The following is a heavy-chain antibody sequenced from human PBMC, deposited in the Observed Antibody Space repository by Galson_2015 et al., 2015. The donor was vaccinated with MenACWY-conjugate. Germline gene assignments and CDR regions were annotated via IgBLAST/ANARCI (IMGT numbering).Heavy chain of an antibody. CDR2: IKQDGSEK. Sequence: SLRLSCAASGFTFSSYWMSWVRQAPGKGLEWVANIKQDGSEKYYVDSVKGRFTISRDNAKNSLYLQMNSLRAEDTAVYYCAREGDSSGYYFGADFDNWGQGTLVTVSS. D-gene: IGHD3-22*01. CDR3: AREGDSSGYYFGADFDN. J-gene: IGHJ4*02. CDR1: GFTFSSYW. V-gene: IGHV3-7*03.